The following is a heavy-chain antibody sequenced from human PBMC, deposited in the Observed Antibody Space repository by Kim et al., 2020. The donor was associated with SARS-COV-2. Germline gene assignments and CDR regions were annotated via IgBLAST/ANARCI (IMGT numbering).Heavy chain of an antibody. D-gene: IGHD3-10*01. V-gene: IGHV3-66*02. CDR3: ARGEVLVDQMDY. Sequence: GSLRLSCAASGFTVSSNYMSWVRQAPGKGLEWVSVVYGGGNTYYADSVKGRFTISRDNSKNTLYLQMNSLKPEDTAVYYCARGEVLVDQMDYWGQGTLVTVSS. CDR2: VYGGGNT. CDR1: GFTVSSNY. J-gene: IGHJ4*02.